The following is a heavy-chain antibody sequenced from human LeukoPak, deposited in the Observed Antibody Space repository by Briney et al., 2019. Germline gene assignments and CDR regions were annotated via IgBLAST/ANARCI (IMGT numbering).Heavy chain of an antibody. V-gene: IGHV3-23*01. CDR2: ISGGGGGS. J-gene: IGHJ4*02. CDR3: AKYPTPYDIDRHFDC. D-gene: IGHD3-9*01. CDR1: GFTFSSYW. Sequence: PGGSLRLSCAASGFTFSSYWMSWVRQAPGKGLEWVSSISGGGGGSLYADSVKGRFTISRDNSKNTLYVQMNTLRAEETAVYYCAKYPTPYDIDRHFDCWGQGTLVTVSS.